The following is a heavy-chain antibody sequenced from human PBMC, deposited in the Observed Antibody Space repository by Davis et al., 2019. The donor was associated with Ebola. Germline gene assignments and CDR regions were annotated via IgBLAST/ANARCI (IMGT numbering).Heavy chain of an antibody. D-gene: IGHD5-24*01. Sequence: ASVKVSCKASGYTFTSYYMHWVRQAPGQGLEWMGWINPNSGGTNYAQKFQGRVTMTRDTSISTAYMELSRLRSDDTAVYYCARDVEMATSHFDYWGQGTLVTVSS. CDR3: ARDVEMATSHFDY. V-gene: IGHV1-2*02. CDR2: INPNSGGT. CDR1: GYTFTSYY. J-gene: IGHJ4*02.